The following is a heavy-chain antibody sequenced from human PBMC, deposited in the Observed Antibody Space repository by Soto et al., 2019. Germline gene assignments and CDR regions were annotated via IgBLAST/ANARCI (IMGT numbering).Heavy chain of an antibody. D-gene: IGHD3-22*01. CDR1: GGSISSGDYY. V-gene: IGHV4-30-4*01. J-gene: IGHJ6*02. CDR3: ALLRRYYYDSSGYFNYYYYYGMDV. Sequence: QVQLQESGPGLVKPSQTLSLTCTVSGGSISSGDYYWSWIRQPPGKGLEWIGYIYYSGSTYYNPSLKSRVTISVDTSKNQFSLKLSSVTAADTAVYYCALLRRYYYDSSGYFNYYYYYGMDVWGQGTTVTVSS. CDR2: IYYSGST.